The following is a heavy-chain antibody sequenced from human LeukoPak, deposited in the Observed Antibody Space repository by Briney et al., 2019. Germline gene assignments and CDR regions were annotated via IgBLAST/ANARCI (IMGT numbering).Heavy chain of an antibody. CDR2: IYYSGST. CDR1: GGSISSYY. Sequence: SETLSLTCAVYGGSISSYYWSWIRQPPGKGLEWIGYIYYSGSTNYNPSLKSRVTISVDTSKNQFSLKLSSVTAADTAVYYCARFSSGYYSIGAFDIWGQGTMVTVSS. V-gene: IGHV4-59*08. J-gene: IGHJ3*02. D-gene: IGHD3-22*01. CDR3: ARFSSGYYSIGAFDI.